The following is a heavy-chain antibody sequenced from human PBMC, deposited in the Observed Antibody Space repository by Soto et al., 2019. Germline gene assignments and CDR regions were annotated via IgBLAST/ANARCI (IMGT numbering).Heavy chain of an antibody. CDR1: GFTFSSYW. Sequence: EVQLVESGGGLVQPGGSLRLSCAASGFTFSSYWMHWVRQAPGKGLVWVSRINSDGSSTSYADSVKGRFTISRDNAKNTLYLKINSLGAEDPSVYYCEGDPRFWEWLSAEDAFDIGAKGTMVPFSS. D-gene: IGHD3-3*01. J-gene: IGHJ3*02. CDR2: INSDGSST. V-gene: IGHV3-74*01. CDR3: EGDPRFWEWLSAEDAFDI.